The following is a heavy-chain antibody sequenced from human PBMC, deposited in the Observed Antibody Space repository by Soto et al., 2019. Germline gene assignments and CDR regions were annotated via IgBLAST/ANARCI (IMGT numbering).Heavy chain of an antibody. D-gene: IGHD2-2*01. CDR3: AKRKLGYCSSTSCPYFDY. Sequence: GGSLRLSCAASGFTFSSYAMSWVRQAPGKGLEWVSAISGSGGSTYYADSVKGRFTISRDNSKNTLYLQMNSLRAEDTAVYYCAKRKLGYCSSTSCPYFDYWGQGTLVTVSS. CDR1: GFTFSSYA. V-gene: IGHV3-23*01. CDR2: ISGSGGST. J-gene: IGHJ4*02.